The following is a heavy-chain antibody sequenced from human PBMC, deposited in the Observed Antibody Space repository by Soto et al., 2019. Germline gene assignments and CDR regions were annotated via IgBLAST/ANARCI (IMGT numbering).Heavy chain of an antibody. V-gene: IGHV2-26*01. CDR1: GFSLSNARMG. J-gene: IGHJ6*03. CDR3: ARSGYYYYYYMDI. CDR2: IFSNDEK. Sequence: SGPTLVNPTTTPTLTCTVSGFSLSNARMGVSWIRQPPGKALEWLAHIFSNDEKSYSTSLKSRLTISKDTSKSQVVLTMTNMDPVDAATYYCARSGYYYYYYMDICGKETMFTVAS.